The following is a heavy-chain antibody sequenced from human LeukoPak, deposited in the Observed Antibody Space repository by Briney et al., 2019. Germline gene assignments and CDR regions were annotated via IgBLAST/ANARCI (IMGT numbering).Heavy chain of an antibody. CDR3: AKDPLIAAAGTYWYYFDY. CDR2: IRGSGGGT. V-gene: IGHV3-23*01. D-gene: IGHD6-13*01. CDR1: GFTFSNYG. Sequence: PGGSLRLSCAASGFTFSNYGMSWVRQAPGKGLEWVSVIRGSGGGTYYADSVKGRFTISRDNSKNTLYLQMNSLRAEDTAVYYCAKDPLIAAAGTYWYYFDYWGQGTLVTVSS. J-gene: IGHJ4*02.